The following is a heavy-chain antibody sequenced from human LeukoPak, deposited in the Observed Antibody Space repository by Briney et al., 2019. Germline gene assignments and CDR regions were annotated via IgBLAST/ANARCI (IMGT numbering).Heavy chain of an antibody. CDR1: GFTFSTYS. CDR3: ASMVTMIVVPSDAFDI. J-gene: IGHJ3*02. Sequence: SGGSLRLSCAASGFTFSTYSMNWVRQPPGKGLEWIGSIYYSGSTYYNPSLKSRVTISVDTSKNQFSLKLSSVTAADTAVYYCASMVTMIVVPSDAFDIWGQGTMVTVSS. V-gene: IGHV4-39*07. CDR2: IYYSGST. D-gene: IGHD3-22*01.